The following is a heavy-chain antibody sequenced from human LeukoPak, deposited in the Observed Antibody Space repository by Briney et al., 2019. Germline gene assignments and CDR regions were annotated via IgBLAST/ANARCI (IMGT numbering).Heavy chain of an antibody. D-gene: IGHD2-2*01. Sequence: PSETLSLTCTVSGGSISSGSYYWSWIRQPAGKGLEWIGRIYTSGSTNYNPSLKSRVTISVDTSKNQFSLKLSSVTAADTAVYYCARWGKICGASCYSHYYYMDVWGKGTTVTVSS. CDR3: ARWGKICGASCYSHYYYMDV. CDR2: IYTSGST. J-gene: IGHJ6*03. V-gene: IGHV4-61*02. CDR1: GGSISSGSYY.